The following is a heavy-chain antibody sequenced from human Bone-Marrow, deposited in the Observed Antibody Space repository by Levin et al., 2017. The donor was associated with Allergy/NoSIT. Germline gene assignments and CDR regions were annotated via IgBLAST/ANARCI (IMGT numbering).Heavy chain of an antibody. CDR2: IYYSGST. V-gene: IGHV4-39*01. J-gene: IGHJ5*02. D-gene: IGHD3-10*01. Sequence: SETLSLTCTVSGGSISSSSYYWGWIRQPPGKGLEWIGSIYYSGSTYYNPSLKSRVTISVDTSKNQFSLKLSSVTAADTAVYYCARHSWFRELPLPNWFDPWGQGTLVTVSS. CDR1: GGSISSSSYY. CDR3: ARHSWFRELPLPNWFDP.